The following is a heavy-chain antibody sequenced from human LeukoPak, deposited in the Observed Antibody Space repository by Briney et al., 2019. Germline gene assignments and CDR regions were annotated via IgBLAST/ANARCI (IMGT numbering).Heavy chain of an antibody. J-gene: IGHJ3*02. CDR2: IYTSGST. V-gene: IGHV4-4*07. D-gene: IGHD2-2*01. Sequence: KPSETLSLTCTVSGDSISSYYWSWIRQPAGKGLEWIGRIYTSGSTNYNPSLKSRVTMSVDTSKNQFSLKLNSVTAADTAVYYCARGAGYCSSTSCWDFDIWGQGTMVTVSS. CDR3: ARGAGYCSSTSCWDFDI. CDR1: GDSISSYY.